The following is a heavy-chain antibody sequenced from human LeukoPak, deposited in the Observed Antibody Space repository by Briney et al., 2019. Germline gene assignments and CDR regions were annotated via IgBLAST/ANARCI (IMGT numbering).Heavy chain of an antibody. CDR1: GFTFSSYG. CDR2: ISYDGSNK. D-gene: IGHD3-10*01. V-gene: IGHV3-30*03. Sequence: GGSLRLSCAASGFTFSSYGMHWVRQAPGKGLEWVAVISYDGSNKYYADSVKGRFTISRDNAKNSLYLQMNSLRAEDTAVYYCARGYYGSGSHFDYWGQGTLVTVSS. CDR3: ARGYYGSGSHFDY. J-gene: IGHJ4*02.